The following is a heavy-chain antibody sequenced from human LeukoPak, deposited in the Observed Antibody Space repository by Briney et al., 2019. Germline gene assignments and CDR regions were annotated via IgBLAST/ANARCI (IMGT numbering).Heavy chain of an antibody. CDR2: IYYSGST. J-gene: IGHJ4*02. CDR1: GGSISSYY. D-gene: IGHD6-19*01. CDR3: AREFYSSGWYYYFDY. V-gene: IGHV4-59*01. Sequence: PSETLSLTXTVSGGSISSYYWSWIRQPPGKGLEWIGYIYYSGSTNYNPSLKSRVTISVDTSKNQFSLKLSSVTAADTAVYYCAREFYSSGWYYYFDYWGQGTLVTVSS.